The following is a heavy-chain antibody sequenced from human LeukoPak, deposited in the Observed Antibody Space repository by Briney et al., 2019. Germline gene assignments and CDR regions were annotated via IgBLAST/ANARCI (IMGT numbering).Heavy chain of an antibody. CDR3: ARAMGIAVATKDY. V-gene: IGHV3-23*01. J-gene: IGHJ4*02. CDR2: ISGSGGST. D-gene: IGHD6-19*01. CDR1: GFTFSNYA. Sequence: GGSLRLSCAASGFTFSNYAMTWVRQAPGKGLEWVSAISGSGGSTYYADSVKGRFTISRDNSKNTLYLQMNSLRAEDTAVYYCARAMGIAVATKDYWGQGTLVTVSS.